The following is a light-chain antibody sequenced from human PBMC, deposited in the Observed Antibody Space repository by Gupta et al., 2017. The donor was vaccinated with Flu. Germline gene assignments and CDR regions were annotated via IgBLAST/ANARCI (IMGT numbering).Light chain of an antibody. CDR2: DTS. J-gene: IGKJ1*01. V-gene: IGKV1-5*01. Sequence: PATLSASAGERVTLTCRASQSASSRLAWYQQKPGQAPRLLISDTSSIASGIPARFSGSGSGTEFTLTISSLQSEDFATYFCQQYYSWPRTFGQGTKVEIK. CDR1: QSASSR. CDR3: QQYYSWPRT.